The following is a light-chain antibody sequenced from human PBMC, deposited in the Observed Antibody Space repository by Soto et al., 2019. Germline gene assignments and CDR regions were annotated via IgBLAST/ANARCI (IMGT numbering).Light chain of an antibody. CDR3: QQYNSYSWT. CDR2: DAS. V-gene: IGKV1-5*01. Sequence: IHMTQSPSTLSASVVDIFTITCRASQSISSWLAWYQQKPGKAPKLLIYDASSLESGVPSRFSGSGSGTEFTLTISSLQPDDFATYYCQQYNSYSWTFGQGTKVDIK. J-gene: IGKJ1*01. CDR1: QSISSW.